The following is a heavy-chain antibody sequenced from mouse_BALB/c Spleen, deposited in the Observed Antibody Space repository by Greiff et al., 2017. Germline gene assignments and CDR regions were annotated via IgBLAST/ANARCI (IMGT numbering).Heavy chain of an antibody. CDR2: INPSSGYT. CDR3: AGGILRPYFDY. V-gene: IGHV1-4*01. D-gene: IGHD1-2*01. Sequence: QVQLQQSGAELARPGASVKMSCKASGYTFTSYTMHWVKQRPGQGLEWIGYINPSSGYTNYNQKFKDKATLTADKSSSTAYMQLSSLTSEDSAVYYCAGGILRPYFDYWGQGTTLTVSS. CDR1: GYTFTSYT. J-gene: IGHJ2*01.